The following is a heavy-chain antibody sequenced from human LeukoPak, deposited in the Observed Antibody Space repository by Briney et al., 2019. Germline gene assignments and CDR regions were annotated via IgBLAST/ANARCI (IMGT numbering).Heavy chain of an antibody. Sequence: SETLSLTCTVSGGSISSGGYYWSWIRQHPGKGLEWIGYIYYSGSTNYNPSLKSRVTISSDTSKNQFSLKLSSVTAADTAVYYCARKTTGWFDPWGQGTLVTVSS. J-gene: IGHJ5*02. CDR2: IYYSGST. CDR1: GGSISSGGYY. D-gene: IGHD1-1*01. V-gene: IGHV4-61*08. CDR3: ARKTTGWFDP.